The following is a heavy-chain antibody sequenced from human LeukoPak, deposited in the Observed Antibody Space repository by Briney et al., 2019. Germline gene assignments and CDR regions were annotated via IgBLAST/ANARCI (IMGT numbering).Heavy chain of an antibody. V-gene: IGHV3-30*02. CDR2: IRNDGSNE. CDR3: AKDRSNSWAFDY. Sequence: GGSLRLSCAASGFTFRNYGMHWVRQAPGKGLEWVAFIRNDGSNEYYADSVKGRFTISRDNSKNTVYLQMNSLRAEDTAVYYCAKDRSNSWAFDYWGQGTLVTVSS. D-gene: IGHD6-13*01. J-gene: IGHJ4*02. CDR1: GFTFRNYG.